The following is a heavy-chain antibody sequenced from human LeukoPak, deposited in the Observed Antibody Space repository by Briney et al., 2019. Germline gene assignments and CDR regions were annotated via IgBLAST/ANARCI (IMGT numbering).Heavy chain of an antibody. J-gene: IGHJ4*02. D-gene: IGHD3-16*02. CDR2: ISSSSSYI. V-gene: IGHV3-21*01. CDR1: GFTFSSYS. CDR3: AREPDVWGSYRPSDY. Sequence: PGGSLRLSCAASGFTFSSYSMSWVRQAPGKGLEWVSSISSSSSYIYCADSVKGRFTISRDNAKNSLYLQMNSLRAEDTAVYYCAREPDVWGSYRPSDYWGQGTLVTVSS.